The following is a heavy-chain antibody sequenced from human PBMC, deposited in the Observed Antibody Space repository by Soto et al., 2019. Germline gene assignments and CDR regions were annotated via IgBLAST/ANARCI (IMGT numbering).Heavy chain of an antibody. D-gene: IGHD5-12*01. CDR3: SSGSYFDY. V-gene: IGHV3-7*01. CDR1: GFTFSSYW. Sequence: GGSLRLSCAASGFTFSSYWMSWVRQAPGKGLEWVANIKEDGSEKYYVDSVKGRFTISRDNAKNSLCLQMNSLRAEDTAVYYCSSGSYFDYWGQGILVTVSS. CDR2: IKEDGSEK. J-gene: IGHJ4*02.